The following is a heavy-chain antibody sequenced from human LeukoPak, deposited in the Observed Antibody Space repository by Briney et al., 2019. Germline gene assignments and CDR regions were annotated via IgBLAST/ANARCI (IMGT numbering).Heavy chain of an antibody. Sequence: ASVKVSCKASGYTFTGYYMHWVRQAPGQGLAWMGRINPNSGGTNYAQKFQGRVTMTRDTSISTAYMELSRLRSDETAVYYCAREAPLESAGYVWGSPGEYWGRGNRVTVSS. CDR1: GYTFTGYY. CDR2: INPNSGGT. J-gene: IGHJ4*02. V-gene: IGHV1-2*06. D-gene: IGHD3-16*01. CDR3: AREAPLESAGYVWGSPGEY.